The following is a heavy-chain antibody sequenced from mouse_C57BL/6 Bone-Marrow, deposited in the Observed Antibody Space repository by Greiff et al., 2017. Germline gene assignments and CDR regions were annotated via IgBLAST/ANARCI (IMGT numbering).Heavy chain of an antibody. CDR2: INPGSGGT. CDR1: GYAFTNYL. V-gene: IGHV1-54*01. Sequence: QVHVKQSGAELVRPGTSVKVSCKASGYAFTNYLIEWVKQRPGQGLEWIGVINPGSGGTNYNEKFKGKATLTADKSSSTAYMQLSSLTSEDSAVYFCARDSSGFFAYWGQGTLVTVSA. D-gene: IGHD3-2*02. J-gene: IGHJ3*01. CDR3: ARDSSGFFAY.